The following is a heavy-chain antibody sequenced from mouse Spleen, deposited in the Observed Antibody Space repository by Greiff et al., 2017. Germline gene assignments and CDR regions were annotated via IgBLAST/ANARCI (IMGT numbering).Heavy chain of an antibody. CDR2: INPSSGYT. V-gene: IGHV1-7*01. J-gene: IGHJ2*01. Sequence: QVQLKESGAELAKPGASVKLSCKASGYTFTSYWMHWVKQRPGQGLDWIGYINPSSGYTKYNQKFKDKATLTADKSSSTAYMQLGSLTYEDAGVYYCARRNDGYYDYWGQGTTLTVSS. D-gene: IGHD2-3*01. CDR3: ARRNDGYYDY. CDR1: GYTFTSYW.